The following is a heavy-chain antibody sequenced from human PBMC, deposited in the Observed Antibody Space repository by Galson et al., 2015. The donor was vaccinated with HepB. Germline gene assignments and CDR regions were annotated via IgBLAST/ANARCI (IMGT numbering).Heavy chain of an antibody. CDR1: GYTFTGYY. J-gene: IGHJ6*03. D-gene: IGHD4-11*01. CDR3: ARDGEGTVTTPHYYYYYYMDV. Sequence: SVKVSCKASGYTFTGYYMHWVRQAPGQGLEWMGRINPNSGGTNYAQKFQGRVTMTRDTSISTAYMELSRLRSDDTAVYYCARDGEGTVTTPHYYYYYYMDVWGKGTTVTVSS. CDR2: INPNSGGT. V-gene: IGHV1-2*06.